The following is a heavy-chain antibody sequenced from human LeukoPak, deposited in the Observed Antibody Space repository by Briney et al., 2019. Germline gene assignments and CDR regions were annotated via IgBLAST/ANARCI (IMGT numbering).Heavy chain of an antibody. CDR1: GFTFSGYW. CDR3: ARDHYYGSGSYYYY. V-gene: IGHV3-7*01. Sequence: GGSLRLSCAASGFTFSGYWMSWVRQAPGKGLEWVANIKQDGSEKNYVDSVKGRFTISRDNAKNSLYLQMNSLRAEDTAVYYCARDHYYGSGSYYYYWGQGTLVTVSS. D-gene: IGHD3-10*01. J-gene: IGHJ4*02. CDR2: IKQDGSEK.